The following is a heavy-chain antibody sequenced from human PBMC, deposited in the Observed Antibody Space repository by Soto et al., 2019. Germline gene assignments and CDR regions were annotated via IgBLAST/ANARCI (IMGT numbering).Heavy chain of an antibody. Sequence: ASVKVSCKASGYTFTSYGVSWVRQAPGQGLEWVGWIRTNNGDTHYAQKVQDRVTMTTDTSTGTVYMELRSLRSDDTAVYYCARGAYGDISFDYWGQGTLVTVPS. CDR1: GYTFTSYG. CDR2: IRTNNGDT. CDR3: ARGAYGDISFDY. J-gene: IGHJ4*02. D-gene: IGHD4-17*01. V-gene: IGHV1-18*01.